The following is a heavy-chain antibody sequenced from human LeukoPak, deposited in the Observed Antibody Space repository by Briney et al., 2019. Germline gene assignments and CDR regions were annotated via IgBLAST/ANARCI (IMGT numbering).Heavy chain of an antibody. CDR3: TTTYSSPGAFDI. V-gene: IGHV3-15*01. CDR1: GFTFSNAW. D-gene: IGHD6-13*01. J-gene: IGHJ3*02. Sequence: RPGGSLRLSCAASGFTFSNAWMSWVRQAPGKGLEWVGRIKSKTDGGTTDYTAPVKGRFTISRDDSKNTLYLQMNSLKTEDTAVYYCTTTYSSPGAFDIWGQGTMVTVSS. CDR2: IKSKTDGGTT.